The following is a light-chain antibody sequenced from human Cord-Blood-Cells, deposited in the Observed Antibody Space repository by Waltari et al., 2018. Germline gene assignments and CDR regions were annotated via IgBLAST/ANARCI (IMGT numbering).Light chain of an antibody. CDR2: EGS. CDR3: CSYAGSSTSRV. J-gene: IGLJ3*02. CDR1: SSDVGSYNL. V-gene: IGLV2-23*01. Sequence: QSALTQPASVSGSPGPSITIPCTGTSSDVGSYNLVSWYQQHPGKAPKLMIYEGSKRPSGVSNRFSGSKSGNTASLTISGLQAEDEADYYCCSYAGSSTSRVFGGGTKLTVL.